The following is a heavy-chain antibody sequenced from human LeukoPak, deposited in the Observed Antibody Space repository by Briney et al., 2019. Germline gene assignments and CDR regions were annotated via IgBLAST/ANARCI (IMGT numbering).Heavy chain of an antibody. J-gene: IGHJ4*02. D-gene: IGHD5-12*01. Sequence: PGGSLRLSCAASGFTFSSYGMHWVRQAPGKGLEWVAVIWYDGSNKYYADSVKGRFTTSRDNSKNTLYLQMNSLRAEDTAVYYCARLEEEYSGPGDYWGQGTLVTVSS. CDR1: GFTFSSYG. V-gene: IGHV3-33*01. CDR2: IWYDGSNK. CDR3: ARLEEEYSGPGDY.